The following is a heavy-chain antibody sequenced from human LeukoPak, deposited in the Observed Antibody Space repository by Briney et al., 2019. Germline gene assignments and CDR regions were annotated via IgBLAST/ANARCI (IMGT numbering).Heavy chain of an antibody. CDR2: IYNSWST. CDR1: GGSIGSGRYY. J-gene: IGHJ4*02. D-gene: IGHD2-2*01. Sequence: PSETLSLTCTVSGGSIGSGRYYWAWIRQPPGKGLEWIGSIYNSWSTSYNPSLKSRVDMPVDTSKNQFSLRLSSVTAADTAVYYCARNITSLIPAGYFDYWGQGTLVAVSS. V-gene: IGHV4-39*01. CDR3: ARNITSLIPAGYFDY.